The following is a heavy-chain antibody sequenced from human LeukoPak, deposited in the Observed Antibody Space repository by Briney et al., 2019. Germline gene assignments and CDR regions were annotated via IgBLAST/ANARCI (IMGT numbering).Heavy chain of an antibody. J-gene: IGHJ6*02. V-gene: IGHV4-59*06. CDR2: IYYSGST. Sequence: SETLSLTCIVSGGSISSYYWSWIRQYPGKGLEWIRYIYYSGSTYYNPSLKSRVTISVDTSKNQFSLKLSSVTAADTAVYYCARARLELVRYYGMDVWGQGTTVTVSS. D-gene: IGHD1-7*01. CDR1: GGSISSYY. CDR3: ARARLELVRYYGMDV.